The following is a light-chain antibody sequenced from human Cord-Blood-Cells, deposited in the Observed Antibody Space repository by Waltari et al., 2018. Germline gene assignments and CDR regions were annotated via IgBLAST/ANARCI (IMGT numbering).Light chain of an antibody. CDR3: CSDAGSSNVV. Sequence: QSALTQPASVSGSPGQSNTISCTGTSSDVGSYNLVSWYQQQPGKAPKLMIYEGSKRPSGVSNRFSGSKSGNTASLTISGLQAEDEADYYCCSDAGSSNVVFGGGTKLTVL. J-gene: IGLJ2*01. CDR1: SSDVGSYNL. CDR2: EGS. V-gene: IGLV2-23*01.